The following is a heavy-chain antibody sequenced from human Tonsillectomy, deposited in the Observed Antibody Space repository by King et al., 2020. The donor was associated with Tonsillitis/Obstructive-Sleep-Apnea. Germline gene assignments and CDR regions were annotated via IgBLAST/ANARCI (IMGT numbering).Heavy chain of an antibody. CDR1: GYSFTSYW. CDR3: ARRTYYYDSSGYLDAFDI. V-gene: IGHV5-51*01. J-gene: IGHJ3*02. Sequence: QLVQSGAEVKKPGASLKISCKGSGYSFTSYWIGWVRQMPGKGLEWMGIIYPGDSDTRYSPSFQGQVTISADKSISTAYLQWSSLKASDTAMYYCARRTYYYDSSGYLDAFDIWGQGTMVTVSS. CDR2: IYPGDSDT. D-gene: IGHD3-22*01.